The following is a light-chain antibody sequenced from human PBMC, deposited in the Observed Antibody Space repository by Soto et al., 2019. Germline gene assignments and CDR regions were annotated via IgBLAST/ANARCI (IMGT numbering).Light chain of an antibody. Sequence: IVLTQSPAILALSPGDRATLSCRASQSVSSSYLAWYQHKPGQAPRLLIHGASSRVTGIPDRFSGSGSGTDFTLTITRLEPEDFAVYYCQQYQSLTFGGGTTVEIK. CDR1: QSVSSSY. J-gene: IGKJ4*01. V-gene: IGKV3-20*01. CDR2: GAS. CDR3: QQYQSLT.